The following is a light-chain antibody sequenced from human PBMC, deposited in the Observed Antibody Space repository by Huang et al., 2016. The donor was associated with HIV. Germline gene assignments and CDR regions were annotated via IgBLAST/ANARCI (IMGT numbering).Light chain of an antibody. V-gene: IGKV1-39*01. J-gene: IGKJ1*01. Sequence: DIQMTQSPSSLSASVGDRVTITCRASQNIGTSLNWYQQKPGQAPKLLIYATFTLQSGVPSRFGGGGSGTAFTLTINSLRPEDFATYYCQQSQSPPRTFGQGTKVEI. CDR3: QQSQSPPRT. CDR1: QNIGTS. CDR2: ATF.